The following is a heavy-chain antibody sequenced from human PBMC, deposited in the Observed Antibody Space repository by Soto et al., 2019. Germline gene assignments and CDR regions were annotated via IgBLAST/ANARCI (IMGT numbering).Heavy chain of an antibody. D-gene: IGHD2-2*01. Sequence: EVQLVQSGAEVKKPGESLRISCKGSGYSFTSYWISWVRQMPGKGLEWMGRIDPSDSYTNYSPSFQGHVTISADKSISTAYLQWSSLKASDTAMYYCARHAWCSSTSCRGWEFDYWGQGTLVTVSS. CDR3: ARHAWCSSTSCRGWEFDY. CDR2: IDPSDSYT. J-gene: IGHJ4*02. V-gene: IGHV5-10-1*01. CDR1: GYSFTSYW.